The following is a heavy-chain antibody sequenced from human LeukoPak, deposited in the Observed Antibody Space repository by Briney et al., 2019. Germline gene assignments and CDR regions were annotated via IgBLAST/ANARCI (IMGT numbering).Heavy chain of an antibody. CDR2: IYYSGST. CDR3: ARGSPPSV. Sequence: SETLSLTCTVSGGSVSSGSYCWSWIRQPPGKGLEWIGYIYYSGSTKYNPSLKSRVTISIDTSKNQFSLKLSSVTAADTAVYYCARGSPPSVWGQGTTVTVSS. D-gene: IGHD1-26*01. J-gene: IGHJ6*02. CDR1: GGSVSSGSYC. V-gene: IGHV4-61*01.